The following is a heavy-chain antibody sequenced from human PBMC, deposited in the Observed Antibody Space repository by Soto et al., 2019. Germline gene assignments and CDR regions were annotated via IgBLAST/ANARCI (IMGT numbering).Heavy chain of an antibody. CDR2: INHSGST. CDR1: DGSFSGYY. CDR3: ARGGLEWLLGSYFDY. Sequence: PSETLSLTCAVYDGSFSGYYWSWIRQPPGKGLEWIGEINHSGSTNYNPSLKSRVTISVDTSKNQFSLKLSSVTAADTAVYYCARGGLEWLLGSYFDYWGQGTLVTVSS. J-gene: IGHJ4*02. V-gene: IGHV4-34*01. D-gene: IGHD3-3*01.